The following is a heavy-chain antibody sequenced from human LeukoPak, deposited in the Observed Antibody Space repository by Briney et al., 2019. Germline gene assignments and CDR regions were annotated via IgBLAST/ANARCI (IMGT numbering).Heavy chain of an antibody. CDR3: ARDVSSSWYFSYYYMDV. D-gene: IGHD6-13*01. CDR2: MNPNSGGT. Sequence: ASVKVSCKASGYTFTGYYMHWVRQAPGQGLEWMGWMNPNSGGTNYAQKFQGRVTMTRDTSISTAYMELSRLRSDDTAVYYCARDVSSSWYFSYYYMDVWGKGTTVTVSS. J-gene: IGHJ6*03. CDR1: GYTFTGYY. V-gene: IGHV1-2*02.